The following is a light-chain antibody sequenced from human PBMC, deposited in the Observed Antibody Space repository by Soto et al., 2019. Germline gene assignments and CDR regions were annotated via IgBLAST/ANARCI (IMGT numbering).Light chain of an antibody. V-gene: IGLV4-69*01. CDR3: QTWGTGIQV. J-gene: IGLJ2*01. CDR1: SGHSSYA. Sequence: QLVLTQSPSASASLGASVKLTCTLSSGHSSYAIAWHQQQPEKDPRYLMKLNSDGSHSKGDGIPDRFSGSSSGAERYLTISSLQSEDEADYYCQTWGTGIQVFGGGTKLT. CDR2: LNSDGSH.